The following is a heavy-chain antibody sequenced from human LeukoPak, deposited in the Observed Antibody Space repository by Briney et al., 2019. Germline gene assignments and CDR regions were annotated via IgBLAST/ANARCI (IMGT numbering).Heavy chain of an antibody. D-gene: IGHD2-15*01. V-gene: IGHV4-39*01. Sequence: PSETLSLTCTVSGGSISSSSYYWGWIRQPPGKGLEWIGNIHRSGTTYFNPSLKTRITISVDTSKNQFSLRLSSVTAADTAVYYCAKSSRLSLAAAFDYWGQGTLVTVSS. J-gene: IGHJ4*02. CDR3: AKSSRLSLAAAFDY. CDR2: IHRSGTT. CDR1: GGSISSSSYY.